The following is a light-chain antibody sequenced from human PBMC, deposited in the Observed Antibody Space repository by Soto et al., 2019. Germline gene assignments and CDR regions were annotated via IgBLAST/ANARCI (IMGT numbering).Light chain of an antibody. CDR1: ISDVGGYDY. CDR3: SSYTPSSTYV. V-gene: IGLV2-14*01. CDR2: DVS. J-gene: IGLJ1*01. Sequence: SVLTQPASVSGSPGQSITISCTGTISDVGGYDYVSWYQQHPGKAPKLMIYDVSNRPSGVSNRFSGSKSGNTASLTISGLQADDEADYYCSSYTPSSTYVFGTGTKVTVL.